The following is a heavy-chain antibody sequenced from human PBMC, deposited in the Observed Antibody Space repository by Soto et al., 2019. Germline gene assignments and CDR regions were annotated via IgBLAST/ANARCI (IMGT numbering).Heavy chain of an antibody. CDR1: GFTFSSYW. V-gene: IGHV3-74*01. CDR3: ARDLSIMITFGGVIDSNFDY. CDR2: INSDGSST. D-gene: IGHD3-16*02. J-gene: IGHJ4*02. Sequence: GGSLRLSCAASGFTFSSYWMHWVRQAPGKGLVWVSRINSDGSSTSYADSVKGRFTISRDNAKNTLYLQMNSLRAEDTAVYYCARDLSIMITFGGVIDSNFDYWGQGTLVTVSS.